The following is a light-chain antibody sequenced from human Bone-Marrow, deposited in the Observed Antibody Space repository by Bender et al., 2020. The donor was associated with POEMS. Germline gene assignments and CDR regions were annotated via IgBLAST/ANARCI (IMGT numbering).Light chain of an antibody. CDR3: LSYSGNNAWL. CDR2: DVS. V-gene: IGLV2-8*01. Sequence: QSALTQPPSASGSPGQSVIISCTGTSNDVGGYDYVSWYQQYSGKAPKLIVYDVSRRPSGVSDRFSGATSGSTASLTVSGLQADDEADYYCLSYSGNNAWLFGGGTKLTVL. J-gene: IGLJ3*02. CDR1: SNDVGGYDY.